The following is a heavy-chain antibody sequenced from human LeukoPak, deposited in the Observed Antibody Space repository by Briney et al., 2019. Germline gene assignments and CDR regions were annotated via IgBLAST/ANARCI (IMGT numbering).Heavy chain of an antibody. CDR3: ARLSTLGYCSGGSCDNYYYYYGMDV. CDR2: FIPIFGRA. V-gene: IGHV1-69*13. J-gene: IGHJ6*04. Sequence: SVTVSCTASAGTFSIYAISLVRQAPGQGLEWMGGFIPIFGRANSYQKFPGRVTITADESTSTAYMELSSLRSEDTAVYYCARLSTLGYCSGGSCDNYYYYYGMDVWGKGTTVTVSS. D-gene: IGHD2-15*01. CDR1: AGTFSIYA.